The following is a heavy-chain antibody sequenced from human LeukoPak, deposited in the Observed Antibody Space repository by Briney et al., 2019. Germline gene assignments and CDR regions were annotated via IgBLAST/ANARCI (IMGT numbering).Heavy chain of an antibody. CDR3: ARDVRSRWLVPRGFDY. Sequence: SETLSLTCAVYGGSFSGYYWSWIRQPPGKGLEWIGEINHSGSTNYNPSLKNRVTISVDTSKNQFSLKLSSVTAADTAVYYCARDVRSRWLVPRGFDYWGQGTLVTVSS. V-gene: IGHV4-34*01. J-gene: IGHJ4*02. CDR2: INHSGST. CDR1: GGSFSGYY. D-gene: IGHD6-19*01.